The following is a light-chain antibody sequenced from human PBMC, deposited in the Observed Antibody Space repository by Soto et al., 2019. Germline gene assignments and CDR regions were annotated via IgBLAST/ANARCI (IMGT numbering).Light chain of an antibody. V-gene: IGLV2-14*01. CDR3: SSYSVSTAYL. CDR1: SSDVGGYDY. Sequence: QSALTQPASVSGSPGQSITISCTGTSSDVGGYDYVSWYQLHPGKAPKLMVFEVSNRPSGVSYRFSGSRSGSTASLTISGLQAEHEAAYFCSSYSVSTAYLFGTGTKLTVL. J-gene: IGLJ1*01. CDR2: EVS.